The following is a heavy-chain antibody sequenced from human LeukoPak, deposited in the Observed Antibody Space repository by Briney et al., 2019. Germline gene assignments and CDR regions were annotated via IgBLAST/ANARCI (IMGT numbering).Heavy chain of an antibody. D-gene: IGHD2-21*02. Sequence: SETLSLTCTVSGGSISSYYWSWIRQPPGKGLEWIGYIYYSGSTNYNPSLKSRVTISVDTSKNQFSLKLSSVTAAGTAVYYCARGACGGDCYSGWANWFDPWGQGTLVTVSS. J-gene: IGHJ5*02. CDR3: ARGACGGDCYSGWANWFDP. CDR1: GGSISSYY. CDR2: IYYSGST. V-gene: IGHV4-59*01.